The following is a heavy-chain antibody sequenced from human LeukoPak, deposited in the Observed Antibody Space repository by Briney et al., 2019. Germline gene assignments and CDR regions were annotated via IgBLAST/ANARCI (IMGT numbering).Heavy chain of an antibody. D-gene: IGHD3-16*01. CDR3: AEDQYYLPDY. V-gene: IGHV3-30*02. J-gene: IGHJ4*02. Sequence: GGSLRLSCAASGFTFSSYGMHWVRQAPGKGLEWVAFIRYDGSNKYYADSVKGRFTISRDNSKNTLYLQMNSLRAEDTAVYYCAEDQYYLPDYWGQGTLVTVSS. CDR1: GFTFSSYG. CDR2: IRYDGSNK.